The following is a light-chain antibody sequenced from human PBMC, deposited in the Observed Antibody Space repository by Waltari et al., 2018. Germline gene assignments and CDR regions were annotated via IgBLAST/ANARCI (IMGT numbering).Light chain of an antibody. V-gene: IGLV2-14*01. J-gene: IGLJ1*01. CDR2: DVT. Sequence: QSALTQPASVSGSPGPSITISCPGTSNDVGGYNYVSWYQQHPGKAPKLMIFDVTKRPSGVSNRFSGSKSGNTASLTISGLQAEDEADYYCSSYTSTSTFVFGTGTNVTVL. CDR1: SNDVGGYNY. CDR3: SSYTSTSTFV.